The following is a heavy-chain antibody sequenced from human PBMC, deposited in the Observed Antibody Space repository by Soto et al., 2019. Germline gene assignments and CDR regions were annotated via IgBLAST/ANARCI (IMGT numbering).Heavy chain of an antibody. CDR3: AAIAAAGPKYFDY. V-gene: IGHV1-58*01. CDR2: FVVGSGNT. J-gene: IGHJ4*02. D-gene: IGHD6-13*01. CDR1: GFTFTSSA. Sequence: SVKVSCKASGFTFTSSAVQWVRQARGQRLEWIGWFVVGSGNTNYAQKFQERVTITRDMSTSTAYMELSSLRSEDTAVYYCAAIAAAGPKYFDYWGQGTLVTVSS.